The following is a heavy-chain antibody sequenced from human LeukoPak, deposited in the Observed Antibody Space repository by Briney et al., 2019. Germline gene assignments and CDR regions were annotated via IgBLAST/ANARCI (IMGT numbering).Heavy chain of an antibody. CDR2: IYYSGST. D-gene: IGHD1-26*01. CDR3: ASFTLVGATEGFDY. J-gene: IGHJ4*02. V-gene: IGHV4-39*07. Sequence: MPSETLSLTCTVSGGSISSSSYYWGWIRQPPGKGLEWIGSIYYSGSTYYNPSLKSRITISVDTSKNQFSLKLSSVTAADTAVYYCASFTLVGATEGFDYWGQGTLVTVSS. CDR1: GGSISSSSYY.